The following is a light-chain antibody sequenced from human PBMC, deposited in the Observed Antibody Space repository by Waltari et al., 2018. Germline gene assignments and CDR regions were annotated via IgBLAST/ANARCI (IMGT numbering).Light chain of an antibody. V-gene: IGLV2-8*01. CDR2: EVN. CDR3: SSYAGSNNLV. J-gene: IGLJ2*01. Sequence: QSALTQPPSASGSPGQSVTISCTGTSSDVGGYNYVSWYQQHPGKAPKLMIYEVNKRPSGVPYRFSGSKSGNTASLTVSGLQAEDEAAYYCSSYAGSNNLVFGGGTKLTVL. CDR1: SSDVGGYNY.